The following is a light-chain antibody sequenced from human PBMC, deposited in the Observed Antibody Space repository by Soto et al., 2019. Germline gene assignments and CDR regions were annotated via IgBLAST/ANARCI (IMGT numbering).Light chain of an antibody. CDR2: GAS. CDR3: QQTYSFPNT. V-gene: IGKV1-39*01. J-gene: IGKJ2*01. CDR1: QTISTY. Sequence: DIQMTQSPSSLSASVGDTVTITCRASQTISTYLSWLQQKPGQSPTLLIYGASTIQGGVPSRFSGSGSETEFTLTISSLEAEDFATYYCQQTYSFPNTFGQGTKLEI.